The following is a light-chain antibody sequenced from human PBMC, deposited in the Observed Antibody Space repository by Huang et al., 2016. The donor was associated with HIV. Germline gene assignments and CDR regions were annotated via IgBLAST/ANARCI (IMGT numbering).Light chain of an antibody. J-gene: IGKJ4*01. CDR1: QSVLYISNNNNY. CDR3: QQYYSSPLT. V-gene: IGKV4-1*01. Sequence: IVMTQSPDPLAMSLGERATINCKSSQSVLYISNNNNYLAWYQQKPGQPPKLLIYWASTRESGVPDRFSGSGSETDFTLTISSLQAEDVAVYYCQQYYSSPLTFGGGTKVEIK. CDR2: WAS.